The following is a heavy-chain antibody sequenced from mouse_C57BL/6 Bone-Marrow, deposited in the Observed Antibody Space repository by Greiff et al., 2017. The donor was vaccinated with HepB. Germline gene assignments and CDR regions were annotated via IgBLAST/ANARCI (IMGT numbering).Heavy chain of an antibody. V-gene: IGHV14-4*01. CDR3: TKWYYAMDY. CDR2: IDPENGDT. CDR1: GFNIKDDY. J-gene: IGHJ4*01. Sequence: EVKLQESGAELVRPGASVKLSCTASGFNIKDDYMHWVKQRPEQGLEWIGWIDPENGDTEYASKFQGKATITADTSSNTAYLQLSSLTSEDTAVYYCTKWYYAMDYWGQGTSVTVSS.